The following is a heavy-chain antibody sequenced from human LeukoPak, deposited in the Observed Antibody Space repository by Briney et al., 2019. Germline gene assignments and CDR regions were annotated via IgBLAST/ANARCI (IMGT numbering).Heavy chain of an antibody. CDR2: IIPIFGTA. CDR1: GGTFSSYA. CDR3: ARAPSLLPGDAFDI. D-gene: IGHD2-21*01. Sequence: SVEVSCKASGGTFSSYAISWVRQAPGQGLEWMGGIIPIFGTANYAQKFQGRVTITADESTSTAYMELSSLRSEDTAVYYCARAPSLLPGDAFDIWGQGTMVTVSS. V-gene: IGHV1-69*13. J-gene: IGHJ3*02.